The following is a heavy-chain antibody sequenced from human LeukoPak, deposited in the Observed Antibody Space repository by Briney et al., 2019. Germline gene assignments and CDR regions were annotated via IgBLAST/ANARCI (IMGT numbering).Heavy chain of an antibody. CDR3: ARGIFGMVINGFDI. CDR2: INYSETT. J-gene: IGHJ3*02. Sequence: SETLSLTCTVSGGSISSYYWSWIRQPPGKGLEWIGYINYSETTNYNPSLKRRVTISVDTSKNQFSLRLSSVTAADTAVYYCARGIFGMVINGFDIWGQGTMVT. D-gene: IGHD3-3*01. CDR1: GGSISSYY. V-gene: IGHV4-59*01.